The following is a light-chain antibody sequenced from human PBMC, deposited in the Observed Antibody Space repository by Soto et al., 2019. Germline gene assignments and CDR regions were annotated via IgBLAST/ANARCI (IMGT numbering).Light chain of an antibody. J-gene: IGKJ5*01. V-gene: IGKV3-15*01. CDR2: GAS. Sequence: EIVMTQSTATLSVSPGERAALSCRASQSVSSNLAWYQQKPGQAPRLLIYGASTRAIGIPARFSGSGSGTEFTLTISSLQSEDFAVYYCQQYNNWITFCHVTRLEIK. CDR1: QSVSSN. CDR3: QQYNNWIT.